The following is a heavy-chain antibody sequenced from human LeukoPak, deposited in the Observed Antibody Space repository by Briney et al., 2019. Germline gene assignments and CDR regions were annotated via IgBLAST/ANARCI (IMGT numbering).Heavy chain of an antibody. CDR3: AKATVNYGGKGGFDY. CDR1: GFTFADHA. CDR2: INWNNGGI. Sequence: GGSLRLSCVASGFTFADHAMHWVRRAPGQGLEWVTGINWNNGGIVYAASVRGRFTVSRDNAKNTLYLQMNRLGPEDTALYYCAKATVNYGGKGGFDYWGQGTLVTVSS. J-gene: IGHJ4*02. V-gene: IGHV3-9*01. D-gene: IGHD4-23*01.